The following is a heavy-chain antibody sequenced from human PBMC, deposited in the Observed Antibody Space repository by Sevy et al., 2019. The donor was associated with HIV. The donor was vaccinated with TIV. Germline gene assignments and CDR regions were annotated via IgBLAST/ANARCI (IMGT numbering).Heavy chain of an antibody. Sequence: GGSLRLSCAASGFSFSIYWMHWVRQVPGKGLVWVSRINSDGSSTTYADSVKGRFTFSRDNAKNTLVLQMNSLRVEDTAVYYCVREGVGGYSYGFDYWGQGTLVTVSS. J-gene: IGHJ4*02. CDR2: INSDGSST. D-gene: IGHD5-18*01. CDR1: GFSFSIYW. V-gene: IGHV3-74*03. CDR3: VREGVGGYSYGFDY.